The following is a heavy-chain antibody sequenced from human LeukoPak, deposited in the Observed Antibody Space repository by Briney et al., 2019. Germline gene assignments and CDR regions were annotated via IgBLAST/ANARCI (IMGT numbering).Heavy chain of an antibody. D-gene: IGHD5-24*01. CDR3: AKQVEMATNDYFDY. V-gene: IGHV3-23*01. J-gene: IGHJ4*02. CDR2: ISGSGGST. Sequence: GGSLRLSCAASGFTFSSYAMSWVRQAPRKGLEWVSAISGSGGSTYCADSVKGRFTISRDNSKNTLYLQMNSLRAEDTAVYYCAKQVEMATNDYFDYWGQGTLVTVSS. CDR1: GFTFSSYA.